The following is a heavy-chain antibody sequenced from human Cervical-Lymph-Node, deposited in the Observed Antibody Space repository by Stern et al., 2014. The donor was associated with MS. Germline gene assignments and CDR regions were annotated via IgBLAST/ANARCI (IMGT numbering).Heavy chain of an antibody. J-gene: IGHJ4*02. V-gene: IGHV5-51*01. CDR1: GYSFTIYY. CDR2: IYPYDADT. CDR3: ARHVQGFDY. Sequence: EVQLVESGAEVKKPGESLKISCKLSGYSFTIYYIAWVRQMPGKGLEWMGVIYPYDADTTYGPSFQGQVTISAAKSITTAYLQWSSLRASDTAMYYCARHVQGFDYWGQGTLVTVSS.